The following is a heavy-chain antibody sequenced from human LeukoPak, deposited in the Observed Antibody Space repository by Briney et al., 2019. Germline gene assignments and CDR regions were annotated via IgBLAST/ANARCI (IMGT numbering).Heavy chain of an antibody. Sequence: GGSLRLSCAASGFTFSTYSMNWVRQAPGKGLEWVSYISSSSSTTYYADSVKGRFIISRDNSKNTMYLQMNSLRAEDTGVYYCAKDSGWIQFIDWGQGTPVTVSS. J-gene: IGHJ4*02. CDR1: GFTFSTYS. CDR2: ISSSSSTT. V-gene: IGHV3-48*01. D-gene: IGHD5-18*01. CDR3: AKDSGWIQFID.